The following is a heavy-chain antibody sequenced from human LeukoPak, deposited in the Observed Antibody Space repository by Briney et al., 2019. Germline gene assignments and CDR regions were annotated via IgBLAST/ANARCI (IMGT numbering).Heavy chain of an antibody. D-gene: IGHD3-22*01. CDR3: ARLSHDGSGYRPDY. CDR2: MYYSGSS. Sequence: SETLSLTCTVSGGSVSSSHYYWGWIRQPPGKGLEWIGSMYYSGSSNYNPALRSRVTISVDTSRNQFSLQLSSVTATDTAVYYCARLSHDGSGYRPDYWGQGTLVTVSS. J-gene: IGHJ4*02. CDR1: GGSVSSSHYY. V-gene: IGHV4-39*07.